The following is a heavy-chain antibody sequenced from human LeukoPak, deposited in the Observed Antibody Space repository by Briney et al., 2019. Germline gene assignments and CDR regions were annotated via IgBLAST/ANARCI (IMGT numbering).Heavy chain of an antibody. CDR1: GYTFTSYY. V-gene: IGHV1-46*03. CDR3: ARRSASCSGGSCYPDAIDI. CDR2: INPSGGST. J-gene: IGHJ3*02. Sequence: ASVKVSCKASGYTFTSYYMHWVRQAPGQGLEWMGIINPSGGSTSYAQKFQGRVTMTRDTSTSTVYMELSSLRSEDTAVYYCARRSASCSGGSCYPDAIDIWGQGTMVTVSS. D-gene: IGHD2-15*01.